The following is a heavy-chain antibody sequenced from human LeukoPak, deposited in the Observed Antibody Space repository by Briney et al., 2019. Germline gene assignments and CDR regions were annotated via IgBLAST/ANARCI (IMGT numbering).Heavy chain of an antibody. CDR3: ASIGGYCTNGVCGKIIDY. Sequence: GGSLRLSCAASGFTFSSYWMSWVRQAPGKGLEWVANIKQDGSEKYYVDSVKGRFTISRDNAKNSLYLQMNSLRAEDTAVYYCASIGGYCTNGVCGKIIDYWGQGTLVTVSS. J-gene: IGHJ4*02. CDR1: GFTFSSYW. CDR2: IKQDGSEK. V-gene: IGHV3-7*01. D-gene: IGHD2-8*01.